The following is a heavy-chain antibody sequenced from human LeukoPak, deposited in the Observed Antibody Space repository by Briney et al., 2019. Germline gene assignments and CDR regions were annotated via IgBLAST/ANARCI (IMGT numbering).Heavy chain of an antibody. V-gene: IGHV3-11*06. CDR2: ISTGSSFT. D-gene: IGHD3-16*01. Sequence: LSLTCTVSGGSISSSSYYWGWIRQPPGKGLEWVSYISTGSSFTSYADSVKGRFTISRDNAKNSLYLQMNSLRAEDTAVYYCARGLTAYTLDYWGQGTLVTVSS. CDR1: GGSISSSSYY. J-gene: IGHJ4*02. CDR3: ARGLTAYTLDY.